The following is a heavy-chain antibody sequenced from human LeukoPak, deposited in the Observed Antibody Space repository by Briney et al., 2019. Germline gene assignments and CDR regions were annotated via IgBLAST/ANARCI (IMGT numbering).Heavy chain of an antibody. V-gene: IGHV3-20*04. J-gene: IGHJ6*03. CDR1: GFTFDDYG. CDR2: INWNGGST. D-gene: IGHD2/OR15-2a*01. CDR3: ARFFRYYYYMDV. Sequence: GGSLRPSCAASGFTFDDYGMSWVRQAPGKGLEWVSGINWNGGSTGYADSVKGRFTISRDNAKNSLYLQMNSLRAEDTALYYCARFFRYYYYMDVWGKGTTVTVSS.